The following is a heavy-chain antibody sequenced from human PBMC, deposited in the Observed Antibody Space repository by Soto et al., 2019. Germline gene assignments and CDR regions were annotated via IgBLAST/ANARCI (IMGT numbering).Heavy chain of an antibody. D-gene: IGHD3-22*01. CDR3: ARDQYYYYSSGYYRFDY. CDR1: GYTFTSYY. Sequence: QVQLVQSGAEVKKPGASVKVSCKASGYTFTSYYMHWVRQAPGQGLEWMGIINPSGGSTSYAQKFQGSATMTSDTSTSTVYMELTSLRSEDTSVYYCARDQYYYYSSGYYRFDYWGQGTLVTVSS. V-gene: IGHV1-46*01. J-gene: IGHJ4*02. CDR2: INPSGGST.